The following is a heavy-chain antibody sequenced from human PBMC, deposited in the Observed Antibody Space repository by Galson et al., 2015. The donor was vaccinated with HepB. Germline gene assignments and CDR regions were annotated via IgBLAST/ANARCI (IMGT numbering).Heavy chain of an antibody. V-gene: IGHV3-21*01. Sequence: SLRLSCAASGCTFPSYPMNWVRQAPGKGLEWVSSIRSSSTYIYYADSVKGRFTISRDNAKNSLYLQMNSLRAEDTAVYYCAKDGWDDYSSYYVDYWGQGTLVTVAS. CDR3: AKDGWDDYSSYYVDY. J-gene: IGHJ4*02. CDR2: IRSSSTYI. D-gene: IGHD4-11*01. CDR1: GCTFPSYP.